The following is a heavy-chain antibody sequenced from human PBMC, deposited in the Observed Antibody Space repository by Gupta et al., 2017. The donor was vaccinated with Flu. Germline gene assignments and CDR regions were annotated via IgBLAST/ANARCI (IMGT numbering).Heavy chain of an antibody. CDR3: ARGYCSTTSSHDAFDI. CDR2: TYSGGTT. Sequence: VSLTYSGGTTYYADSVKGRFTISRDRSKNTLYLQVNSLRAEDTAVYYCARGYCSTTSSHDAFDIWGQGTVVTVSS. V-gene: IGHV3-53*01. J-gene: IGHJ3*02. D-gene: IGHD2-2*01.